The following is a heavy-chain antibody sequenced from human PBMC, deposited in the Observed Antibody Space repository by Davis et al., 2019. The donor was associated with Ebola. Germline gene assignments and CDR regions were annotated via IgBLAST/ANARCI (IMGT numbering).Heavy chain of an antibody. V-gene: IGHV3-23*01. J-gene: IGHJ6*02. D-gene: IGHD3-16*01. CDR1: GFTFSSYA. Sequence: PGGSLRLSCAASGFTFSSYAMSWVRQAPGKGLEWVSAISGSGGSTYYADSVKGRFTISRDNSKNTLYLQMNSLRAEDTAVYYCANDFSLGYYYYGMDVWGQGTTVTVSS. CDR2: ISGSGGST. CDR3: ANDFSLGYYYYGMDV.